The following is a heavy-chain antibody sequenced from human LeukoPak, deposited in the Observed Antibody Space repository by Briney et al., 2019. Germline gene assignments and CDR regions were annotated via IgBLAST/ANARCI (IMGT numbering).Heavy chain of an antibody. Sequence: GGSLRLSCAASGFTVSSNYMNWVRQAPGKGLEWVSIIYAGGGTHYADSVKGRFTISRDNSKNTLYLQMNSLRAEDTAVYHCARSPGGYGNFDCWGQGTLVTVSS. CDR2: IYAGGGT. CDR1: GFTVSSNY. J-gene: IGHJ4*02. V-gene: IGHV3-53*01. CDR3: ARSPGGYGNFDC. D-gene: IGHD3-22*01.